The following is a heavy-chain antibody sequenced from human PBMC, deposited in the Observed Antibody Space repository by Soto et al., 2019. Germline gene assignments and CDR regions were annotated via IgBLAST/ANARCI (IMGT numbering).Heavy chain of an antibody. CDR3: ARIPQSTTSDYDYSFGMDV. Sequence: GESLKISCKSSGYSFPSEWIGWVRQMPGKGLEWMGSIYPADSDTRYSPAFQGQVTISADKSIRTAYLQWNSLKTSDTAMYYCARIPQSTTSDYDYSFGMDVWGQGTTVTVSS. CDR2: IYPADSDT. D-gene: IGHD2-2*01. CDR1: GYSFPSEW. J-gene: IGHJ6*02. V-gene: IGHV5-51*01.